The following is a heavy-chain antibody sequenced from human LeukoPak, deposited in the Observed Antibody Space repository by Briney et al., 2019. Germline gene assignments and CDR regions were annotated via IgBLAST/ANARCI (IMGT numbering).Heavy chain of an antibody. Sequence: SATLSLTCAVYGGSFSGYYWSWIRPPPGKGLEWIGEINHSGSTNYNPSLKSRVTISVDTSKNQFPLKLSSVTAADTAVYYCARGRGFIRRKGAFDIWGQGTMVTVSS. CDR3: ARGRGFIRRKGAFDI. V-gene: IGHV4-34*01. CDR2: INHSGST. CDR1: GGSFSGYY. D-gene: IGHD1-1*01. J-gene: IGHJ3*02.